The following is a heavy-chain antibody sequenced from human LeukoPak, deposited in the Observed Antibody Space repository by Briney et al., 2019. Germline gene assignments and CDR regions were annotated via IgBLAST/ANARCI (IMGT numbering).Heavy chain of an antibody. CDR3: ARQGLN. D-gene: IGHD5/OR15-5a*01. Sequence: SETLSLTCAVYGGSFSGNNWNWIRQPPGKGLEWIGSIYYSGSTYYNPSLKSRVTISVDTSKIQFSLKLSSVTAADTAVYYCARQGLNWGQGTLVTVSS. CDR1: GGSFSGNN. CDR2: IYYSGST. V-gene: IGHV4-34*01. J-gene: IGHJ4*02.